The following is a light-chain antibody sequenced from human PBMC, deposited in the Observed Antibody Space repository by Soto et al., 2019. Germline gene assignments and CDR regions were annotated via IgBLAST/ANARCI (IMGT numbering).Light chain of an antibody. J-gene: IGKJ1*01. V-gene: IGKV3-15*01. CDR3: QQYNNWPPGWT. CDR1: QSVSSN. Sequence: EMVMTQSPATLSVSPGERATLSCRASQSVSSNLAWYQQKPGQSPRLLIYGASTRATDIPARFSGSGSGTEFTLTISSLQSEDFAVYYCQQYNNWPPGWTFGQGTKVEIK. CDR2: GAS.